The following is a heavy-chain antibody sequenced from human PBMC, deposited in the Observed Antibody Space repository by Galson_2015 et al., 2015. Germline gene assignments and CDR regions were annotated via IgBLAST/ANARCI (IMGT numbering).Heavy chain of an antibody. D-gene: IGHD6-6*01. CDR1: GFTFSSYA. CDR3: ARADKGYISSSLDY. CDR2: ISSNGGST. Sequence: SLRLSCAASGFTFSSYALHWVRQAPGKGLEYVSAISSNGGSTYYANSVKGRFTISRDNSKNTLYLQMGSLRAEDMAVYYCARADKGYISSSLDYWGQGTLVTVSS. J-gene: IGHJ4*02. V-gene: IGHV3-64*01.